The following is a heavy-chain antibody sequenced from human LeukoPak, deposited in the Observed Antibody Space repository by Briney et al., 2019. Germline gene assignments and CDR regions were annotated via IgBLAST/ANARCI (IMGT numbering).Heavy chain of an antibody. D-gene: IGHD5-18*01. J-gene: IGHJ4*02. CDR1: GGSISSSSYY. V-gene: IGHV4-39*01. CDR3: ASHTVDTAMVRPSYFDY. Sequence: SETLSLTCTVSGGSISSSSYYWGWTRQPPGKGLEWIGSIYYSGSTYYNPSLKSRVTISVDTSKNQFSLKLSSVTAADTAVYYCASHTVDTAMVRPSYFDYWGQGTLVTVSS. CDR2: IYYSGST.